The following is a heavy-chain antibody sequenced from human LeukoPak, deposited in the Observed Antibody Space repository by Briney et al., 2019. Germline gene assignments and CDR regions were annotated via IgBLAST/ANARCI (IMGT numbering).Heavy chain of an antibody. V-gene: IGHV4-59*12. J-gene: IGHJ4*02. CDR1: GGSISRYY. CDR2: IFHSESTET. CDR3: ARDRLGGYGSYFDY. Sequence: SETLSLTCTVSGGSISRYYWSWIRQPPGKGLEWIGYIFHSESTETKYSPSLKSRVTISGDTSKNQLSLKLSSVTAADTAVYYSARDRLGGYGSYFDYWGEGTLVTVPS. D-gene: IGHD3-10*01.